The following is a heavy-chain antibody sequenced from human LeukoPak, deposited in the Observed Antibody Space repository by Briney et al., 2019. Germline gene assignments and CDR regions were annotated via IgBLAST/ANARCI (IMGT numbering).Heavy chain of an antibody. J-gene: IGHJ1*01. CDR2: ITGSGGRT. D-gene: IGHD3-22*01. CDR3: ATGMDNYDSSGYCSYFQH. Sequence: GGSLRLSCASSGFTFTSYAMSWVRQAPGKGLEWVSSITGSGGRTYYADSVKGRFTISRDKSKNTLYLQMNSLRAEDTAVYYCATGMDNYDSSGYCSYFQHWGQGTLVTVSS. CDR1: GFTFTSYA. V-gene: IGHV3-23*01.